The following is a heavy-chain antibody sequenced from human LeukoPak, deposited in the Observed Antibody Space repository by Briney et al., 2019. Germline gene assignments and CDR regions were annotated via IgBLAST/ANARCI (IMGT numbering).Heavy chain of an antibody. CDR3: AKDISRAELWFGEYGFDY. Sequence: GRSLRLSCAASGFTFDDYAMHWVRQAPGKGLEGVSGISWNSGSIGYADSVKGRFTISRDNAKNSLYLQMNNLRAEDMALYYCAKDISRAELWFGEYGFDYWGQGTLVTVSS. V-gene: IGHV3-9*03. CDR1: GFTFDDYA. J-gene: IGHJ4*02. D-gene: IGHD3-10*01. CDR2: ISWNSGSI.